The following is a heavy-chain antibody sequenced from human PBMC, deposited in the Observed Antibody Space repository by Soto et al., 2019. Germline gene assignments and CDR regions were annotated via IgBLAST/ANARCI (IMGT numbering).Heavy chain of an antibody. CDR1: GGSISSSSYY. CDR3: ARSVFP. Sequence: SETLSLTCIVSGGSISSSSYYWNWIRQHPGKGLEWIGYIYYIGSTYYNPSLKSRVTISLDTSKNQFSLKLSSVTAADTAVYYCARSVFPWGQGTLVTVSS. V-gene: IGHV4-31*03. CDR2: IYYIGST. J-gene: IGHJ5*02.